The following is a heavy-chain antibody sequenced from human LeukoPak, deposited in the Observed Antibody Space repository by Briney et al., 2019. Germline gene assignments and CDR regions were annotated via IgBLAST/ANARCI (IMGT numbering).Heavy chain of an antibody. CDR3: ARVGYYYDSSGYYPHNWFDP. Sequence: ASVKVSCKASGYTFTSYDINWVGQATGQGREWMGWMNPNSGNTGYAQKFQGRVTMTRNTSISTAYMELSSLRSEDTAVYYCARVGYYYDSSGYYPHNWFDPWGQGPLVTVSS. V-gene: IGHV1-8*01. J-gene: IGHJ5*02. D-gene: IGHD3-22*01. CDR2: MNPNSGNT. CDR1: GYTFTSYD.